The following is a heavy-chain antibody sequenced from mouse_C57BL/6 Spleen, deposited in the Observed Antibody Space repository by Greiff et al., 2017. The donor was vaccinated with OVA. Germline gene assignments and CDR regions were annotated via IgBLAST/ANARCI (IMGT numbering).Heavy chain of an antibody. CDR3: ARNYYDYDGGGFDY. CDR2: IYPGDGDT. J-gene: IGHJ2*01. V-gene: IGHV1-82*01. D-gene: IGHD2-4*01. CDR1: GYAFSSSW. Sequence: QVQLKQSGPELVKPGASVKISCKASGYAFSSSWMNWVKQRPGKGLEWIGRIYPGDGDTNYNGKFKGKATLTADKSSSTAYMQLSSLTSEDSAVYFCARNYYDYDGGGFDYWGQGTTLTVSS.